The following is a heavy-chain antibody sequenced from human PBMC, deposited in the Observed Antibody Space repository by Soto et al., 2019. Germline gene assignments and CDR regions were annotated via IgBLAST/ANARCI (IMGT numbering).Heavy chain of an antibody. CDR2: IRGSGGST. D-gene: IGHD1-26*01. V-gene: IGHV3-23*01. CDR3: EKEMGIVGPLVVCDY. J-gene: IGHJ4*02. CDR1: AFTFSTYA. Sequence: AGSLRLSCAPSAFTFSTYAMRWVRPAPGEGLEWVSAIRGSGGSTYYADSVKGRFTISRDNSKNTLYLQMNSLRAEDTDVYYCEKEMGIVGPLVVCDYWGQGTLVTVSS.